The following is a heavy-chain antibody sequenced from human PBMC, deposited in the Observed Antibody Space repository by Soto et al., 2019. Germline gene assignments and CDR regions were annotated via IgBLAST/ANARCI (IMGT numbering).Heavy chain of an antibody. CDR3: ARHGFGTRHGLVDV. Sequence: QVQLQESGPGLVKPSETLSLTCTVSGDSLTNYYCRWFRPPPGKGLEWIGYIQYSGYSAYNLSLKRRVTMSMDTSKTQFSLMLESVTATDTAVYYCARHGFGTRHGLVDVWGQGTTVIVSS. CDR1: GDSLTNYY. V-gene: IGHV4-59*08. J-gene: IGHJ6*02. D-gene: IGHD3-10*01. CDR2: IQYSGYS.